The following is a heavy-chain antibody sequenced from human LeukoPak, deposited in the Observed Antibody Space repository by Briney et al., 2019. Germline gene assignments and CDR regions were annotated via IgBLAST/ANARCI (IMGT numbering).Heavy chain of an antibody. Sequence: SETLSLTCAVYGGSFSGYYWSWIRQPPGKGLEWIGEINNSGSTNYNPSLKSRVTIPVDTSKNQFSLKLSSVTAADTAVYYCARGGGKRYCSGGSCYSHYYYYGMDVWGQGTTVTASS. V-gene: IGHV4-34*01. J-gene: IGHJ6*02. CDR1: GGSFSGYY. D-gene: IGHD2-15*01. CDR2: INNSGST. CDR3: ARGGGKRYCSGGSCYSHYYYYGMDV.